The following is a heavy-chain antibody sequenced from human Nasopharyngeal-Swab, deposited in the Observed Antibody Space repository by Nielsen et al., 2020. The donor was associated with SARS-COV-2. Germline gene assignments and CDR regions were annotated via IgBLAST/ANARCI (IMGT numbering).Heavy chain of an antibody. CDR1: GYIFTSYD. CDR2: IGAYNGNT. J-gene: IGHJ4*02. Sequence: ASVKVSCKASGYIFTSYDISWVRQARGQGLGWMGWIGAYNGNTNYAQKFQDRVTMTTDTSTSTVYMELRSLRSDGTAVYYCARHGVAEDYWGQGTLVTVSS. CDR3: ARHGVAEDY. V-gene: IGHV1-18*01. D-gene: IGHD3-3*01.